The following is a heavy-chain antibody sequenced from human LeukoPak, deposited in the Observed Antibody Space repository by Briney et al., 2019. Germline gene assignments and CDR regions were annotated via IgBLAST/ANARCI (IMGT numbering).Heavy chain of an antibody. Sequence: PGGSLRLSCAASGFTFDDYGMSWVRQVPGKGLEWVSAISGSGGSTYYADSVKGRFTISRDNSKNTLYLQMNSLRAEDTAVYYCAKNYGGFDYWGQGTLVTVSS. D-gene: IGHD4/OR15-4a*01. CDR1: GFTFDDYG. CDR3: AKNYGGFDY. CDR2: ISGSGGST. V-gene: IGHV3-23*01. J-gene: IGHJ4*02.